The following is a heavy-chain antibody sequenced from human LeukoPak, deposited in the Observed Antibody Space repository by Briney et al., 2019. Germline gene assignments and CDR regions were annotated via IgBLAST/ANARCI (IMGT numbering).Heavy chain of an antibody. J-gene: IGHJ4*02. D-gene: IGHD5-12*01. V-gene: IGHV3-15*01. Sequence: GGSLRLSCAASGFTFNKAWVSWVRQAPGKGLEWVGRIKSKTDGGAIDYAAPVKGRFIISRDDSKTTLYLEMNSLKTEDTAVYYCKTGWKFGYIGYDYFDHRGQGTLVTVSS. CDR2: IKSKTDGGAI. CDR3: KTGWKFGYIGYDYFDH. CDR1: GFTFNKAW.